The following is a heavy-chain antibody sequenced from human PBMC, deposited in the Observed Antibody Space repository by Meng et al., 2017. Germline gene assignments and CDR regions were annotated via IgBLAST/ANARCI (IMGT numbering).Heavy chain of an antibody. D-gene: IGHD4-17*01. CDR2: IIPILGIA. J-gene: IGHJ6*02. V-gene: IGHV1-69*02. CDR1: GGTFSSYT. CDR3: ARVGVTTEQETYYYYGMDV. Sequence: SVKVSCKASGGTFSSYTISWVRQAPGQGLEWMGRIIPILGIANYAQKFQGRVTITADKSTSTAYMELSRLRSEDTAVYYCARVGVTTEQETYYYYGMDVWGQGTMVNV.